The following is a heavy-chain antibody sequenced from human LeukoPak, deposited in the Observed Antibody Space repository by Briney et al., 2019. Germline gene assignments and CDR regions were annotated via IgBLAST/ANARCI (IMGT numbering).Heavy chain of an antibody. Sequence: ASVKVSCKVSGYTLTELSMHWVRQAPGKGLEWMGGFDPEDGETIYAQKFQGRVTMTEDTSTDTAYMELSSLRSEDTAVYYCARGVSYYDSSGYYALDYFDYWGQGTLVTVSS. V-gene: IGHV1-24*01. CDR3: ARGVSYYDSSGYYALDYFDY. CDR1: GYTLTELS. D-gene: IGHD3-22*01. J-gene: IGHJ4*02. CDR2: FDPEDGET.